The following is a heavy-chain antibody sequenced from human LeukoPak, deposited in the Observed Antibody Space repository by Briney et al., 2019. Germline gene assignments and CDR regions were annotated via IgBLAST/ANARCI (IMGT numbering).Heavy chain of an antibody. CDR3: VRGGASTWS. V-gene: IGHV3-74*01. J-gene: IGHJ5*02. CDR2: INNDGSSA. Sequence: GGSLRLSCAASGFTFNSYWMHWVRQPPGKGPVWVSRINNDGSSAIYADSVKGRLTISRDDAKNTLYLQMNSLRAEDTAVYYCVRGGASTWSWGQGTLVTVSS. D-gene: IGHD2-15*01. CDR1: GFTFNSYW.